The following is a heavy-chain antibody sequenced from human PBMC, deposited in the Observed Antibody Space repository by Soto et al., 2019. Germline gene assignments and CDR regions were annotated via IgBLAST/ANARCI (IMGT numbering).Heavy chain of an antibody. CDR2: IIPIFGTA. CDR3: AREPMTTVTGLDAFDI. V-gene: IGHV1-69*01. D-gene: IGHD4-17*01. CDR1: GGTFSSYA. J-gene: IGHJ3*02. Sequence: QVQLVQSGAEVKKPGSSVKVSCKASGGTFSSYAISWVRQAPGQGLEWMGGIIPIFGTANYAQKFQGRVTITADESTSTAYMELSSLRSEDTGVYYCAREPMTTVTGLDAFDIWGQGTMVTVSS.